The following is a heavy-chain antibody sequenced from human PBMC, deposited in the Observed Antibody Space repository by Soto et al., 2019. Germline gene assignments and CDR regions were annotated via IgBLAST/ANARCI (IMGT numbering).Heavy chain of an antibody. V-gene: IGHV4-31*03. D-gene: IGHD1-1*01. Sequence: QVQLRESGPGLVKPSQTLSLTCTVSNGSISDGGYYWTWIRQLPGMGLEWIGYIYYSGRAFYSPSFKGRVALSLDTAEIQFSLSLGFVTAADPAVYFCARGTGHSAISLWGQGTLFTVSS. J-gene: IGHJ4*02. CDR1: NGSISDGGYY. CDR2: IYYSGRA. CDR3: ARGTGHSAISL.